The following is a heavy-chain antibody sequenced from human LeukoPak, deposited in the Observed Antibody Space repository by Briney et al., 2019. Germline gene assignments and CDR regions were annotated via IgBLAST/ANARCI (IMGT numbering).Heavy chain of an antibody. J-gene: IGHJ4*02. D-gene: IGHD2-2*03. CDR2: MKGGGET. V-gene: IGHV3-23*01. Sequence: GGSLRLSCAASGFSFINYAMSWVRQAPAGGPEWLSSMKGGGETFYADSVKGRFTLSRDDSRNTVYLQLTNLRVEDTAIYYFARASWISTDDAVCWGQGTQVTVSS. CDR3: ARASWISTDDAVC. CDR1: GFSFINYA.